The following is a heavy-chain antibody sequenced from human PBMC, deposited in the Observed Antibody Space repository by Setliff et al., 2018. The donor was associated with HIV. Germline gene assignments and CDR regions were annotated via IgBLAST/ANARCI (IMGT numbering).Heavy chain of an antibody. Sequence: ASVKVSCKASGYSLTDFYIHWVRQAPGQGLEWMEWITPNSGGTEYAGKFQGRVTLTRDTSINTAYMEVTRLTSDDTAVYYCAGVSSQFSEWRKDYFEYWGRGSLVTVSS. V-gene: IGHV1-2*02. CDR2: ITPNSGGT. CDR3: AGVSSQFSEWRKDYFEY. CDR1: GYSLTDFY. D-gene: IGHD3-3*01. J-gene: IGHJ4*02.